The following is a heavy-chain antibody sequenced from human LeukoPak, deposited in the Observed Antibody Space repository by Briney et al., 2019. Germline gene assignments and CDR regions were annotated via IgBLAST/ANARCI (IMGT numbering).Heavy chain of an antibody. Sequence: GGSLRLSCAASGFTFSSYWMHWVRQAPGKGLVWVSRINSDGSSTSYADSVKGRFTISRDNAKNTLCLQMNSLRAEDTAVYYCARALAVAGTGGFDPWGQGTLVTVSS. CDR2: INSDGSST. CDR3: ARALAVAGTGGFDP. CDR1: GFTFSSYW. V-gene: IGHV3-74*01. J-gene: IGHJ5*02. D-gene: IGHD6-19*01.